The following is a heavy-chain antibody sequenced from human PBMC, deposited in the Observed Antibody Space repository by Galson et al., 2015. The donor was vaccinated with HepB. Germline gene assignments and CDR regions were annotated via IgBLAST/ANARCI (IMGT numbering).Heavy chain of an antibody. Sequence: SLRLSCAASGFTFSSYAMHWVRQAPGKGLEWVAVISYDGSNKYYADSVKGRFTISRDNSKNTLYLQMNSLRAEDTAVYYCARNYYGSGSYYYYYYYGMDVWGQGTTVTVSS. CDR3: ARNYYGSGSYYYYYYYGMDV. CDR1: GFTFSSYA. J-gene: IGHJ6*02. CDR2: ISYDGSNK. D-gene: IGHD3-10*01. V-gene: IGHV3-30*04.